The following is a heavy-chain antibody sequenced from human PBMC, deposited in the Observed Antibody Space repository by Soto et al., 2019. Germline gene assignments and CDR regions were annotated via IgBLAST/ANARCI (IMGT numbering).Heavy chain of an antibody. CDR2: ISWDGGST. J-gene: IGHJ6*01. V-gene: IGHV3-43*01. D-gene: IGHD6-13*01. Sequence: VQLVESGGVVVQPGGSLRLSCAASGFTFDDYTMHWVRQAPGKGLEWVSLISWDGGSTYYADSVKGRFTISRDNSKNSLYLQMNSLRTEDTALYYCAKDRYSSSWSRGGYYYYYGMDVW. CDR1: GFTFDDYT. CDR3: AKDRYSSSWSRGGYYYYYGMDV.